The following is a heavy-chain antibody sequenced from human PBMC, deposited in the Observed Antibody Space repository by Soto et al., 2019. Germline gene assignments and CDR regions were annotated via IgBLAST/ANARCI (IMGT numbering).Heavy chain of an antibody. J-gene: IGHJ4*02. CDR1: GGTFSSYA. CDR3: AGEYYYDSSGYYDY. V-gene: IGHV1-69*12. CDR2: IIPIFGTA. D-gene: IGHD3-22*01. Sequence: QVQLVQSGAEVKKPGSSVKVSCKASGGTFSSYAISWVRQAPGQGLEWMGGIIPIFGTANYAQKFQGRVTIAAAESTSTAYMELSGQGSEDTAVYYCAGEYYYDSSGYYDYWGQGTLVTVSS.